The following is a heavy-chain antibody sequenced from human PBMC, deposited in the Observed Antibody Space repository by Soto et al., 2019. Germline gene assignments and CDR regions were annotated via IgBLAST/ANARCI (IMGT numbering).Heavy chain of an antibody. D-gene: IGHD3-22*01. CDR2: IYYSGST. Sequence: PSETLSLTCTVSGGSISSYYWSWIRQPPEKGLEWIGYIYYSGSTNYNPSLKSRVTISVDTSKNQFSLKLSSVTAADTAVYYCAREDSSGYYPTVWGQGTLVTVSS. CDR3: AREDSSGYYPTV. J-gene: IGHJ4*02. V-gene: IGHV4-59*01. CDR1: GGSISSYY.